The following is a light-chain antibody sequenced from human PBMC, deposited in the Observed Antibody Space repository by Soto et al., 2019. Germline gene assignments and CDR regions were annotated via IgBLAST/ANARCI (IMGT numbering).Light chain of an antibody. CDR2: GAT. Sequence: IVLRQSPGPLSLSQGERAPLSCRASQGVSNNYLAWYQQKPGQAPRILIYGATSRATGIPDRFSGSGSGTDFTLTISIQEPEDLAVYYCQQYGSPGTLGQGTKVDIK. J-gene: IGKJ1*01. CDR3: QQYGSPGT. CDR1: QGVSNNY. V-gene: IGKV3-20*01.